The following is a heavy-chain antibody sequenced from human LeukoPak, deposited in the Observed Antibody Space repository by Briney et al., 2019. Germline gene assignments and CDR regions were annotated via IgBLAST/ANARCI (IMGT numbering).Heavy chain of an antibody. CDR3: AKVWYYYDSSAADY. CDR1: GFTFSSYG. CDR2: ISYDGSNK. Sequence: GGSLRLSCAASGFTFSSYGMHRVRQAPGKGLEWVAVISYDGSNKYYADSVKGRFTISRDNSKNTLYLQMNSLRAEDTAVYYCAKVWYYYDSSAADYWGQGTLVTVSS. D-gene: IGHD3-22*01. J-gene: IGHJ4*02. V-gene: IGHV3-30*18.